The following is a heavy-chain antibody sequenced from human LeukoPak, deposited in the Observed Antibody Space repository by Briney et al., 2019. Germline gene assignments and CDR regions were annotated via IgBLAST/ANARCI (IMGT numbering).Heavy chain of an antibody. Sequence: GGSLRLSCAASGFTVSYYWMHWVRQAPGKGLVWVSRIKSDGSITEYADSVKGRFTISRDNAKNTLYLQMNSVRGEDTAVYYCARDLSYSGIDYWGQGTLVTVSS. V-gene: IGHV3-74*01. J-gene: IGHJ4*02. CDR3: ARDLSYSGIDY. CDR2: IKSDGSIT. D-gene: IGHD1-26*01. CDR1: GFTVSYYW.